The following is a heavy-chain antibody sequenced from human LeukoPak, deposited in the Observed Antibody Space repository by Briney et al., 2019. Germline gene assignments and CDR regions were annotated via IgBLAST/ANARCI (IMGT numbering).Heavy chain of an antibody. V-gene: IGHV3-23*01. CDR1: GFTFSSYA. CDR2: ISGGGSGT. Sequence: GGSLRLSCAASGFTFSSYAMSWVRQAPGEGLQWVSAISGGGSGTYYADSVKGRFTISRDNSKNTLYLQMNSLRAEDTAVYYCARDSSAAKDGYNWEFDYWGQGTLVTVSS. J-gene: IGHJ4*02. CDR3: ARDSSAAKDGYNWEFDY. D-gene: IGHD5-24*01.